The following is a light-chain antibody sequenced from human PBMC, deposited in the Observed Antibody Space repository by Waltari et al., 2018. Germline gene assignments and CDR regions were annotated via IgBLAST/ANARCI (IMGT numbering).Light chain of an antibody. V-gene: IGKV3-20*01. J-gene: IGKJ1*01. CDR1: QSVGRS. CDR2: DAS. Sequence: VLTQSPDTLSLSPGERATLPCRVSQSVGRSLAWYQHKPGQAPRLLIYDASIRATGIADRFSGSGSGTDFSLTISRLEPEDFAVYYCQKYRSLPATFGQGTKVEIK. CDR3: QKYRSLPAT.